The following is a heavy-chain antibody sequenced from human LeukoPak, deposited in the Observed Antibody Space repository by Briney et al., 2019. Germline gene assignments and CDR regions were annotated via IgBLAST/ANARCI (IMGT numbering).Heavy chain of an antibody. CDR3: ARNYGDYLFDY. D-gene: IGHD4-17*01. CDR2: IYTSGST. V-gene: IGHV4-61*02. Sequence: SQTLSLTCTVSGGSISSGSDYWSWIRQPAGKGLEWIGRIYTSGSTNYNPSLKSRVTISVDTSKNQFSLKLSSVTAADTAVYYCARNYGDYLFDYWGQGTLVTASS. CDR1: GGSISSGSDY. J-gene: IGHJ4*02.